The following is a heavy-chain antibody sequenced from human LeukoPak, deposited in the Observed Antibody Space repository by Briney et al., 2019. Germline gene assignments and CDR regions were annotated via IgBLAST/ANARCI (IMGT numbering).Heavy chain of an antibody. J-gene: IGHJ3*02. CDR2: IIPIFGTA. CDR3: ARDLPSYSSGWESAAFDI. Sequence: SVKVSCKASGGTFSSYAISWVRQAPGQGLEWMGGIIPIFGTANYAQKFQGRVTITTDESTSTAYMELSSLRSEDTAVYYCARDLPSYSSGWESAAFDIWGQGTMVTVSS. D-gene: IGHD6-19*01. V-gene: IGHV1-69*05. CDR1: GGTFSSYA.